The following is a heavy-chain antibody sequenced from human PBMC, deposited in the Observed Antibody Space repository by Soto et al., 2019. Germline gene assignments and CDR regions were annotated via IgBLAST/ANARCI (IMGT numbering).Heavy chain of an antibody. Sequence: QLQLQESGPGLVKPSETLSLTCTVSGGSISSRGYYWGWIRQPPGKGLGWIGTIYYSGSTYYYPSLKRRVTIPVNTSKCQFSLKLSSATAADTTVYYCATSNWFDPWGQGTLVTVSS. CDR1: GGSISSRGYY. J-gene: IGHJ5*02. CDR3: ATSNWFDP. V-gene: IGHV4-39*01. CDR2: IYYSGST.